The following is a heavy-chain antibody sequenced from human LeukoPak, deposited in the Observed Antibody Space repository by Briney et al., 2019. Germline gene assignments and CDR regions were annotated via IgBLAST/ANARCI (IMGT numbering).Heavy chain of an antibody. Sequence: SVKVSCKASGGTFSSYSISWVRQAPGHGLEWVGGIITIFGTAHYAQKFQGRVTITADESTSTDSMERSSLRSEDTAVYYCARGSRPHYDFWSGPPDAFDIWGEGTMVTVSS. CDR1: GGTFSSYS. D-gene: IGHD3-3*01. J-gene: IGHJ3*02. CDR2: IITIFGTA. CDR3: ARGSRPHYDFWSGPPDAFDI. V-gene: IGHV1-69*13.